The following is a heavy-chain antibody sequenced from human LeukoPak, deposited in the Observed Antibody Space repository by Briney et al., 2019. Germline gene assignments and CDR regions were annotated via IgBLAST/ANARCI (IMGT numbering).Heavy chain of an antibody. CDR3: ARAAYFYYSSGFLGY. V-gene: IGHV1-2*02. J-gene: IGHJ4*02. Sequence: ASVKVSCKASGYTFTGYYMHWVRQAPGQGLEWMGWINPNSGGTNYAQKFQGRVTMTRDTSISTAYMELSRLRSDDTAVYYCARAAYFYYSSGFLGYWGQGTLVTVSS. CDR2: INPNSGGT. D-gene: IGHD6-19*01. CDR1: GYTFTGYY.